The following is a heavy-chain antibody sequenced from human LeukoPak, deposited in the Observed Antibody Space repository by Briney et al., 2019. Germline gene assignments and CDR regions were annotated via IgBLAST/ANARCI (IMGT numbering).Heavy chain of an antibody. J-gene: IGHJ6*03. CDR2: INPNSGGT. CDR1: GYTFTGYY. CDR3: ARVLYSSSWYPFYNYYYMDV. Sequence: ASVRVSCKASGYTFTGYYIHWVRQAPGQGLEWMGRINPNSGGTNYAQKFQGRVTITRDTSISTDYMELRRLRSEDTAVYYCARVLYSSSWYPFYNYYYMDVWGKGTTVTVSS. V-gene: IGHV1-2*06. D-gene: IGHD6-13*01.